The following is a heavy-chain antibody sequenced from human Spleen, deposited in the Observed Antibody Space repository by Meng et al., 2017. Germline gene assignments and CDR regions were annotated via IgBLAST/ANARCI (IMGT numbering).Heavy chain of an antibody. CDR2: ITESGSRT. CDR3: ARSPRYCSGGNCYPER. J-gene: IGHJ4*02. V-gene: IGHV3-23*01. Sequence: GESLKISCAASGFTFSIYATNWVRQVPGKGLEWVSAITESGSRTYYADSVKGRFTISRDNSKNTLYLQMNSLRVEDTAIYYCARSPRYCSGGNCYPERWGQGTPVTVSS. CDR1: GFTFSIYA. D-gene: IGHD2-15*01.